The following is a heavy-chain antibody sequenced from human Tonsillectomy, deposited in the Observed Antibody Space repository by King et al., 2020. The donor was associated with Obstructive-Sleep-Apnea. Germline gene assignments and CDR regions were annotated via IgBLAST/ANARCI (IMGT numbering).Heavy chain of an antibody. CDR2: IYYSGST. CDR3: ARGSLQSTPESTRMGYWDY. D-gene: IGHD3-16*01. Sequence: QLQESGPGLVKPSETLSLSCTVSGASISTSGYYWGWIRQPPGKGLEWIGNIYYSGSTYYNPSLKSRVTISVDTSKNHFSLKLSSVTAADTAVYYCARGSLQSTPESTRMGYWDYWGQGTQVTVSS. J-gene: IGHJ4*02. V-gene: IGHV4-39*07. CDR1: GASISTSGYY.